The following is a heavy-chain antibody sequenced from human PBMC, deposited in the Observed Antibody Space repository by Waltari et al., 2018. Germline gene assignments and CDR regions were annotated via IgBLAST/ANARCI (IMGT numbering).Heavy chain of an antibody. CDR2: TYYRSKWYN. V-gene: IGHV6-1*01. Sequence: QVQLQQSGPGLVKPSQTLSLTCAISAHSVSTYSAAWHWPRQFPSRGLEWLGRTYYRSKWYNDYAVYVKSRITINPDTSKNQFSLQLNSVTPEDTAVYYGARDYRATVTTYNWFDPWGQGTLVTVSS. J-gene: IGHJ5*02. D-gene: IGHD4-4*01. CDR3: ARDYRATVTTYNWFDP. CDR1: AHSVSTYSAA.